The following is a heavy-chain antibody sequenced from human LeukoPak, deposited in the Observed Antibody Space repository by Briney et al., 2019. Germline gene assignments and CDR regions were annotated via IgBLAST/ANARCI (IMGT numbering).Heavy chain of an antibody. V-gene: IGHV4-34*01. CDR3: ARGYGSSWSLRGYYFDY. CDR1: GGSFSGYY. Sequence: SETLSLTCAVYGGSFSGYYWSWIRQSPGKGLEWIGEINHSGSTNYNPSLKSRVTISVDTSKNQFSLKLSSVTAADTAVYYCARGYGSSWSLRGYYFDYWGQGTLVTVSS. J-gene: IGHJ4*02. CDR2: INHSGST. D-gene: IGHD6-13*01.